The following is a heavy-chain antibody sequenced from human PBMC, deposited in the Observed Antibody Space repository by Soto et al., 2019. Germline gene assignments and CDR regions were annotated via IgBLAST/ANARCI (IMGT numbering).Heavy chain of an antibody. CDR1: GYRFTSYG. CDR2: ISVFNGNT. V-gene: IGHV1-18*01. Sequence: QVQLVQSAAEVKKPGASVKVSCKASGYRFTSYGISWVRQAPGQGLEWMGWISVFNGNTNYAQKFQGRVTMTTDTSTSTAYMELRSLRSDDTAVYYCARAAIGDPNWFDPWGQGTLVTVSS. J-gene: IGHJ5*02. D-gene: IGHD4-17*01. CDR3: ARAAIGDPNWFDP.